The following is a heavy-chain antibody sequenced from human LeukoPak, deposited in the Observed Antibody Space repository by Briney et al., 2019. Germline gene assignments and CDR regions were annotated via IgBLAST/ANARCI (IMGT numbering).Heavy chain of an antibody. V-gene: IGHV3-74*01. CDR3: VRDRYYTMDV. J-gene: IGHJ6*02. CDR1: GFTFSSYW. CDR2: ITSDGRRT. Sequence: GGSLRLSCAASGFTFSSYWMHWVRQAPGKGLVWVSLITSDGRRTNYADSVKGRFTISRDNAKNTLYLQMNSLRGEDTAVYYCVRDRYYTMDVWGHGTTVTVSS.